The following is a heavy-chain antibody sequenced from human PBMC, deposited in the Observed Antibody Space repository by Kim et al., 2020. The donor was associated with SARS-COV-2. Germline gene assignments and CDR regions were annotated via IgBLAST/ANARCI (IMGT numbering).Heavy chain of an antibody. CDR2: INHSGST. CDR3: ARISYYGSGDY. CDR1: GGSFSGYY. J-gene: IGHJ4*02. V-gene: IGHV4-34*01. Sequence: SETLSLICAVYGGSFSGYYWSWIRQPPGKGLEWIGEINHSGSTNYNPSLKSRVTISVDTSKNQFSLKLSSVTAADTAVYYCARISYYGSGDYWGQGTLVTVSS. D-gene: IGHD3-10*01.